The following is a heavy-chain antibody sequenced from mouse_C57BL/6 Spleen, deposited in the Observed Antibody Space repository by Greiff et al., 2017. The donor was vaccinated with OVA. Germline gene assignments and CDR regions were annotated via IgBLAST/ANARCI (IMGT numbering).Heavy chain of an antibody. CDR1: GYSFTGYF. J-gene: IGHJ2*01. V-gene: IGHV1-20*01. Sequence: VQLQQSGPELVKPGDSVKISCKASGYSFTGYFMNWVMQSHGKSLEWIGRINPYNGDTFYNQKFKGKATLTVDKSSSTAHMELRSLTSEDSAVYYCARSKAYGSSWDYWGQGTTLTVSS. D-gene: IGHD1-1*01. CDR3: ARSKAYGSSWDY. CDR2: INPYNGDT.